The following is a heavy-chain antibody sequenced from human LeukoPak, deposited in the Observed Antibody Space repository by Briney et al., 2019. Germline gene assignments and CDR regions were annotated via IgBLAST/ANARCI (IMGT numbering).Heavy chain of an antibody. CDR2: ISSSSSYR. CDR1: GFTFSSYS. V-gene: IGHV3-21*01. J-gene: IGHJ3*02. Sequence: GGSLRPSCAASGFTFSSYSMNCVRQAPGKGLEWVSSISSSSSYRYYADSVKGRFTISRDNAKNSLYLQMNGLRDEDTAVYYCARVLCGGDCYHPTEGAFDIWGQGTMVTVSS. CDR3: ARVLCGGDCYHPTEGAFDI. D-gene: IGHD2-21*02.